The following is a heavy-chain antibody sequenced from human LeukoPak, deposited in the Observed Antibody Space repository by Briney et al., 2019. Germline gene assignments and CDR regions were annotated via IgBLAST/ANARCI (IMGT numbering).Heavy chain of an antibody. J-gene: IGHJ4*02. D-gene: IGHD2-8*02. CDR1: GFTFSTFA. CDR2: IFPSGGEI. Sequence: LSGGSLRLSCAASGFTFSTFAMIWVRQPPGKGLEWVSSIFPSGGEIHYADSVGGRFTISRDNSKSTLSLQMNSLRAEDTAIYYCATYRQVLLPFESWGQGTLVTVSS. V-gene: IGHV3-23*01. CDR3: ATYRQVLLPFES.